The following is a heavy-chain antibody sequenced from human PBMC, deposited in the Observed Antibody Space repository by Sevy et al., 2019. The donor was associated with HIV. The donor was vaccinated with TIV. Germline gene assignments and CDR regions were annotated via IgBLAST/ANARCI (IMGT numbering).Heavy chain of an antibody. Sequence: GGSLRLSCAASGFTVSSNYMSWVRQAPGKGLEWVSVIYSGGSTYYADSVKGRFTISRDNSKNTLYLQMNSLRAEDTAVYYWARDLSSRLYYYGMDVWGQGTTVTVSS. CDR3: ARDLSSRLYYYGMDV. D-gene: IGHD6-13*01. V-gene: IGHV3-53*01. CDR1: GFTVSSNY. J-gene: IGHJ6*02. CDR2: IYSGGST.